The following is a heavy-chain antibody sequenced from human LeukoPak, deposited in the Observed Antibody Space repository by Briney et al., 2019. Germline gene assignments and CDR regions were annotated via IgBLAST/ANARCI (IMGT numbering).Heavy chain of an antibody. D-gene: IGHD3-10*01. CDR2: ISYDGSNK. V-gene: IGHV3-30-3*01. J-gene: IGHJ4*02. CDR3: ARTTTPHYYGSGSYALGY. CDR1: GFTFSNAW. Sequence: GGSLRLSYAASGFTFSNAWMSWVRQGPGKGLEWVAVISYDGSNKFYADSVKGRFTISRDNSKNTLYLQMSSLSAEDTAVYYCARTTTPHYYGSGSYALGYWGQGTLVTVPS.